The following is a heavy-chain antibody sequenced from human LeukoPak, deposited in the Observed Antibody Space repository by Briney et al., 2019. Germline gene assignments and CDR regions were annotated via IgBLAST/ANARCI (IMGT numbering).Heavy chain of an antibody. CDR3: AREGYYGSGSPPSLYFDY. D-gene: IGHD3-10*01. CDR2: VYSGTNT. Sequence: GGSLRLSCAASGFSVGNNYMRWVCQARGKGLEWVSIVYSGTNTCNADSVKGRFTISRDNSRSTLYLQMNSLRPEDTAIYYCAREGYYGSGSPPSLYFDYWGQGTLVTVSS. CDR1: GFSVGNNY. V-gene: IGHV3-53*05. J-gene: IGHJ4*02.